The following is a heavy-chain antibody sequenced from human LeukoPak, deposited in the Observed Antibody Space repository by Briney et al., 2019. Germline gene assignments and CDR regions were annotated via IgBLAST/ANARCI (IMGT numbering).Heavy chain of an antibody. CDR3: ARKYSSGWYRGNYFDY. CDR1: GVSISSSNW. Sequence: SGTLSLTCAVSGVSISSSNWWSWVRQPPGKGLEWIGEIYYSGSTNYNPSLKSRVTISVDKSKNQFSLKLSSVTAADTAVYYCARKYSSGWYRGNYFDYWGQGNLVTVSS. J-gene: IGHJ4*02. CDR2: IYYSGST. D-gene: IGHD6-19*01. V-gene: IGHV4-4*02.